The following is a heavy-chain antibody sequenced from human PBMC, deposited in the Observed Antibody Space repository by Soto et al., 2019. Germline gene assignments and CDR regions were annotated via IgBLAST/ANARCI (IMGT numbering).Heavy chain of an antibody. CDR3: ARGGGYDPFDY. Sequence: VQLVESGGGLVKPGGSLRLSCAASGFTFSDHYMTWIRQAPGKGPEWLSYISGGGDIISYADSVKGRFIISRDNAKRSLYLQMNSLTVEDTAVYYCARGGGYDPFDYWGQGTLVTVAS. CDR1: GFTFSDHY. D-gene: IGHD5-12*01. J-gene: IGHJ4*02. CDR2: ISGGGDII. V-gene: IGHV3-11*01.